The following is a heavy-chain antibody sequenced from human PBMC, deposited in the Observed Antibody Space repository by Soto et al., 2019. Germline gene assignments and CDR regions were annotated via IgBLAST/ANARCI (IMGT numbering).Heavy chain of an antibody. J-gene: IGHJ5*02. CDR3: ARDLGWFDP. V-gene: IGHV4-59*01. CDR2: IYYSGST. Sequence: SETLSLTCTVSGGSISSYYWSWIRQPPGKGLEWIGYIYYSGSTNYNPSLKSRVTISVDTSKNQFSLKLSSVTAADTAVYYCARDLGWFDPWGQGTLVTVSS. CDR1: GGSISSYY.